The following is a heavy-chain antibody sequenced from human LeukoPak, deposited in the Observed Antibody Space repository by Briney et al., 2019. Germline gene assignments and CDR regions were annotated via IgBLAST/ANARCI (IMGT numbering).Heavy chain of an antibody. CDR2: ISGSGDTT. Sequence: GGSLRLSCAASEPTFNNYAMTWVRQAPGKGLEWVSTISGSGDTTYYADSVTGRFTISRDNSKNTVFLQMNGLRADDTAVYYCARAVRAGHRPVYTYYYMDVWGKGTTVTVSS. J-gene: IGHJ6*03. CDR1: EPTFNNYA. CDR3: ARAVRAGHRPVYTYYYMDV. D-gene: IGHD5/OR15-5a*01. V-gene: IGHV3-23*01.